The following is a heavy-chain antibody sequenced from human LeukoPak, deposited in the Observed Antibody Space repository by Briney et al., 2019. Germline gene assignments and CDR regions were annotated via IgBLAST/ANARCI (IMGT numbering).Heavy chain of an antibody. CDR2: ISSSSYI. V-gene: IGHV3-21*01. CDR1: GFTFSSYS. J-gene: IGHJ4*02. D-gene: IGHD3-22*01. Sequence: PGGSLRLSYAASGFTFSSYSMNWVRQAPGKGLEWVPSISSSSYIYYADSVKGRFTISRDNAKNSLYLQMNSLRAEDTAVYYCAREDSSGYYYYWGQGTLVAVSS. CDR3: AREDSSGYYYY.